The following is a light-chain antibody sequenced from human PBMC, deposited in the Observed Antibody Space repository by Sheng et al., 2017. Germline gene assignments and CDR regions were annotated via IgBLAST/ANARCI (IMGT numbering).Light chain of an antibody. Sequence: QPVLTQSPSASASLGASVKLTCTLSSGHSSYAIAWHQQQPEKGPRYLMKVNSDGSHSKGDGIPDRFSGSSSGAERYVTISSLQSEDEADYYCQTWGTGILVFGGGTKLTVL. CDR1: SGHSSYA. J-gene: IGLJ3*02. V-gene: IGLV4-69*01. CDR2: VNSDGSH. CDR3: QTWGTGILV.